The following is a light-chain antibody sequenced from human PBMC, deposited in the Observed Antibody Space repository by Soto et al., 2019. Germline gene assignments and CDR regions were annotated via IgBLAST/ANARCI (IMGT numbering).Light chain of an antibody. CDR2: EVS. CDR3: SSYGSTSTRYV. J-gene: IGLJ1*01. Sequence: QSALTQPASMSGSPGQSITISCTGTSSDVGGYNYVSWYQQHPGKAPKLMIYEVSNRPSGVSNRFSGSKSANTASLTISGLQAEDEADYFCSSYGSTSTRYVFGTGTKVTVL. CDR1: SSDVGGYNY. V-gene: IGLV2-14*01.